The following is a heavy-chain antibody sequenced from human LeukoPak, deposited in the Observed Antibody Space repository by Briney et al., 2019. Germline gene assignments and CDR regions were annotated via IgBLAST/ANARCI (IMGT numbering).Heavy chain of an antibody. CDR2: IYSGGST. Sequence: GGSLRLSCAASGFTFSTYNMNWVRQAPGKGLEWVSIIYSGGSTYYADSVKGRFTISRDISQNTVYLQMNSLRAEDTAVYYCARDLGYSAYATVRGNDVEIWGQGTMVTVSS. CDR3: ARDLGYSAYATVRGNDVEI. V-gene: IGHV3-66*01. J-gene: IGHJ3*02. CDR1: GFTFSTYN. D-gene: IGHD5-12*01.